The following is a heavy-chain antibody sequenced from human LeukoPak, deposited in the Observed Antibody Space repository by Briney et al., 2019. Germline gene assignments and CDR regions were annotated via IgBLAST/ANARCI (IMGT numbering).Heavy chain of an antibody. V-gene: IGHV3-23*01. CDR1: GFPFSTSA. CDR3: ARDAHDYSNYGWFDL. Sequence: GGSLRLSCAASGFPFSTSAMNWVRRAPGKGLEWVSGISTGGVSTYYADSVKGRFTISRDDSKDSLHLHMNSLRADDTAIYYCARDAHDYSNYGWFDLWGQGTLVTVSS. D-gene: IGHD4-11*01. J-gene: IGHJ5*02. CDR2: ISTGGVST.